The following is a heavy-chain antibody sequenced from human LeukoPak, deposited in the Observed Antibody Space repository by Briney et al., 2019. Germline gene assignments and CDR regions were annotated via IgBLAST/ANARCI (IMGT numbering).Heavy chain of an antibody. CDR2: ISYDGGNK. V-gene: IGHV3-30*18. Sequence: PGRSLRLSCAASGFTFSAHGMHWVRQAPGKGLEWVAVISYDGGNKYYADSVRGRFTISRDNSKNTLYLQMNSLRAEDTAVYYCAKGPWVGATLSLDYWGQGTLVTVSS. CDR3: AKGPWVGATLSLDY. CDR1: GFTFSAHG. J-gene: IGHJ4*02. D-gene: IGHD1-26*01.